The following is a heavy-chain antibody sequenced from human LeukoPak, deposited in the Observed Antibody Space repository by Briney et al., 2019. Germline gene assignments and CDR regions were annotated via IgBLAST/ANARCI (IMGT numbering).Heavy chain of an antibody. J-gene: IGHJ4*02. CDR3: ARASYYYDSSGYYFDY. CDR2: INHSGST. V-gene: IGHV4-34*01. Sequence: SETLSLTCAVYGGSFSGYYWSWIRQPPGKGLEWIGEINHSGSTNYNPSLKSRVTISVDTSMNQFSLKLSSVTAADTAVYYCARASYYYDSSGYYFDYWGQGTLVTVSS. CDR1: GGSFSGYY. D-gene: IGHD3-22*01.